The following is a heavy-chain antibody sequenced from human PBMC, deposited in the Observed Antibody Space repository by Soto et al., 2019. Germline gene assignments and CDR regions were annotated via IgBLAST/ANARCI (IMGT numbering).Heavy chain of an antibody. CDR1: GGSISSSHW. V-gene: IGHV4-4*02. CDR3: ARDISGTTAFDY. J-gene: IGHJ4*02. CDR2: IYHSGST. D-gene: IGHD1-7*01. Sequence: QVQLQESGPGLVKPSGTLSLTCAVSGGSISSSHWWSWVRQSPGKGLEWIGEIYHSGSTHYNPSLKGRVTIAVDKSKHQFSLDLTSVTVPDTAIYYCARDISGTTAFDYWGQGTLVTVSA.